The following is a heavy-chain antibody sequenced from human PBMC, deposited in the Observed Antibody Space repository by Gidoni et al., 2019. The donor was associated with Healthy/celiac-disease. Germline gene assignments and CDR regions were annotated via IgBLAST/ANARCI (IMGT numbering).Heavy chain of an antibody. Sequence: EVQLLASGGGFVQPGGSMRLSCAASGFTFSGSAMSWVRQAPGKGLEWVSAISGSGGSKYYADSVKGRFTISRDNSKNTLYLQMNSLRAEDTAVYYCAKGDYVWGSYAEAGYWGQGTLVTVSS. CDR2: ISGSGGSK. CDR1: GFTFSGSA. J-gene: IGHJ4*02. V-gene: IGHV3-23*01. D-gene: IGHD3-16*01. CDR3: AKGDYVWGSYAEAGY.